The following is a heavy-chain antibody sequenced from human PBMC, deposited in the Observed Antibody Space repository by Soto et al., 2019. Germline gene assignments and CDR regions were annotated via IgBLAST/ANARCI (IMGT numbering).Heavy chain of an antibody. CDR2: INPSGGST. V-gene: IGHV1-46*01. D-gene: IGHD3-3*01. Sequence: QVLLAQSGAEVKKPGASVKVSCKTSGYTFTSYIIQWVRQAPGQGLEWVGMINPSGGSTNYAQKFQGRVTVTRDTSTSTVYMDLSSLRSEDTAVYYCGRVRTRDYWSGYSPVGIWGQGTMVTVSS. CDR1: GYTFTSYI. CDR3: GRVRTRDYWSGYSPVGI. J-gene: IGHJ3*02.